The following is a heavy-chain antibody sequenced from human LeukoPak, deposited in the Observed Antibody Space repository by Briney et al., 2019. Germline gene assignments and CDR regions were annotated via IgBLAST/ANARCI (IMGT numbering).Heavy chain of an antibody. CDR2: ISAYNGNT. CDR3: ARGDYYDYVWGSTNWFDP. J-gene: IGHJ5*02. CDR1: GYNFTGYH. V-gene: IGHV1-18*04. Sequence: ASVKVSCKASGYNFTGYHMYWVRQAPGQGLEWMGWISAYNGNTNYAQKLQGRVTMTTDTATSTAYMELRSLGSDDTAVYYCARGDYYDYVWGSTNWFDPWGQGTLVTVSS. D-gene: IGHD3-16*01.